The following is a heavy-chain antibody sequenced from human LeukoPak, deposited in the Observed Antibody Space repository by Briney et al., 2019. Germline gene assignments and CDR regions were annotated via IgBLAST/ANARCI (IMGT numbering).Heavy chain of an antibody. CDR1: GGSISSSNW. J-gene: IGHJ5*02. Sequence: PSGTLSLTCAVSGGSISSSNWWSWVRQPPGEGLGWIGEIYHSGSTDYNPSLKSRVTISVDTSKNQCSLKLSSVTGAETAVDYCARKSSWFDPWGQGTLVTVSS. V-gene: IGHV4-4*02. CDR3: ARKSSWFDP. CDR2: IYHSGST.